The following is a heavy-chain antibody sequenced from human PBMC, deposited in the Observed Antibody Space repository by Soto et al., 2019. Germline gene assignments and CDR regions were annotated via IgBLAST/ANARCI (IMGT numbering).Heavy chain of an antibody. J-gene: IGHJ4*02. CDR1: GFTFSNHG. D-gene: IGHD1-1*01. Sequence: GGSLRLSCAASGFTFSNHGMNGVRQAPGKGLEWVSYIGGSSSPIYYADSVKGRFTISRDNAKESVYLQMNSLRYEDTAVYYCTRDRTGFTYWGQGTLVTVSS. CDR3: TRDRTGFTY. CDR2: IGGSSSPI. V-gene: IGHV3-48*02.